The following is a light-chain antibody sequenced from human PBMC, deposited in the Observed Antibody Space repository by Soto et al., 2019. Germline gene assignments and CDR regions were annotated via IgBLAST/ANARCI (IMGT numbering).Light chain of an antibody. CDR2: RNN. CDR1: SSNIGSNY. Sequence: QSVLTQPPSASGTPGQRVTISCSGSSSNIGSNYVYWYQQLPGTAPKLLIYRNNQRPSGVPDRFSGSKSGTSASLAITGLRSEDEADYYCAAWDDSLSANFVLGTGTKLTVL. J-gene: IGLJ1*01. CDR3: AAWDDSLSANFV. V-gene: IGLV1-47*01.